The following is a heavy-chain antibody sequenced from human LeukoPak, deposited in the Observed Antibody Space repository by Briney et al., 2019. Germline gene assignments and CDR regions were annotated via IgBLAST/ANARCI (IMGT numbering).Heavy chain of an antibody. D-gene: IGHD3-9*01. V-gene: IGHV1-18*04. CDR2: ISAYNGNT. CDR1: GYPFTTYG. CDR3: ARDLDILTAYYSGY. Sequence: ASVKVSCKASGYPFTTYGITWVRQAPGQGLAWMGWISAYNGNTHYAENLQGRLTMTTDTSTSTAYMELRSLRSDDTAVYYCARDLDILTAYYSGYWGQGTLVTVSS. J-gene: IGHJ4*02.